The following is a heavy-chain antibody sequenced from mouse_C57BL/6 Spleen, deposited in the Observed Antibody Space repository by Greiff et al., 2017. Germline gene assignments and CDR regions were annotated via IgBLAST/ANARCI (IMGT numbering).Heavy chain of an antibody. V-gene: IGHV3-6*01. CDR2: ISYDGSN. D-gene: IGHD4-1*01. CDR3: ARGLGRDTPVYFGC. Sequence: ESGPGLVKPSQSLSLTCSVTGYSITSGYYWNWIRQFPGNKLEWMGYISYDGSNNYNPSLKNRISITRDTSKNQLFLKLNSVTTEDTATYYCARGLGRDTPVYFGCWGPGTTLTVAS. J-gene: IGHJ2*01. CDR1: GYSITSGYY.